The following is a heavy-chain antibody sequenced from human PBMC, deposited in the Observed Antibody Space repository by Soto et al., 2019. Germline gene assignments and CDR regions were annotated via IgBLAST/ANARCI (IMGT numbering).Heavy chain of an antibody. V-gene: IGHV3-7*01. J-gene: IGHJ4*02. CDR1: GFTFPDFW. CDR2: IKYDGTEK. CDR3: ARSNNFDY. Sequence: EVQLVESGGGLVQPGGSLRLSCAASGFTFPDFWMNWVRQTSGKGLEWVAAIKYDGTEKHSVDSVEGRFTISRDNAKNTLYLQMSSLRAEDTAVYYCARSNNFDYWGQGTLVTVSS. D-gene: IGHD7-27*01.